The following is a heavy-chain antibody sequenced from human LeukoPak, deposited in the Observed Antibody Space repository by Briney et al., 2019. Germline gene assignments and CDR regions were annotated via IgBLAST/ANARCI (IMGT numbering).Heavy chain of an antibody. CDR3: TKDSQGFYGGFWCGTYGMDV. J-gene: IGHJ6*02. CDR2: ISNDV. Sequence: GGSLRLSCVASGFSFDNFALTWVRQAPGKGLEWVSTISNDVRYADSVRGRFVISRDNSRKTIYLQMNSLTPEDAATYYCTKDSQGFYGGFWCGTYGMDVWGQGTTVTVSS. V-gene: IGHV3-23*05. D-gene: IGHD1-26*01. CDR1: GFSFDNFA.